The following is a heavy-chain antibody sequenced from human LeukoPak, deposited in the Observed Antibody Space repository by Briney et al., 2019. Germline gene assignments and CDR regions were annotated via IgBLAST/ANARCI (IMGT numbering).Heavy chain of an antibody. CDR2: MNPNSGNT. Sequence: ASVKVSCKASGYTFTSYGINWVRQATGQGLEWMGWMNPNSGNTGYAQKFQGRVTITRNTSISTAYMELSSLRSEDTAVYYCARGLPKYYPLRFPDYWGQGTLVTVSS. CDR3: ARGLPKYYPLRFPDY. J-gene: IGHJ4*02. V-gene: IGHV1-8*03. CDR1: GYTFTSYG. D-gene: IGHD3-3*01.